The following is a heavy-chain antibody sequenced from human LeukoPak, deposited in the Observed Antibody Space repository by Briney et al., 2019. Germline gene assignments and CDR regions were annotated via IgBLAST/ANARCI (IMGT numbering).Heavy chain of an antibody. CDR2: TYYRSKWYN. J-gene: IGHJ5*02. V-gene: IGHV6-1*01. Sequence: SQTLSLTCAISGDSVSSNSAAWNWIRQSPSRGLEWLGRTYYRSKWYNDYAVSVKSRITINPDTSRNQFSLQLNSVTPEDTAVYYCARDFEASGPRDYGDQMWFDPWGQGTLVTVSS. CDR3: ARDFEASGPRDYGDQMWFDP. D-gene: IGHD4-17*01. CDR1: GDSVSSNSAA.